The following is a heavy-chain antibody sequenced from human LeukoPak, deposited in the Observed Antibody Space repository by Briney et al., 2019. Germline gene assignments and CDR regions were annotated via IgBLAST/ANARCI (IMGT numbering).Heavy chain of an antibody. CDR2: ISAYNGNT. CDR1: GYTFTSYG. Sequence: ASVKVSCKASGYTFTSYGISWVRQAPGQGLEWMGWISAYNGNTNYAQKLQGRVTMTTDTSTSTAYMEPRSLRSDDTAVYYCARDPGGDVVVPAATVPYYYYMDVWGKGTTVTVSS. J-gene: IGHJ6*03. V-gene: IGHV1-18*01. D-gene: IGHD2-2*01. CDR3: ARDPGGDVVVPAATVPYYYYMDV.